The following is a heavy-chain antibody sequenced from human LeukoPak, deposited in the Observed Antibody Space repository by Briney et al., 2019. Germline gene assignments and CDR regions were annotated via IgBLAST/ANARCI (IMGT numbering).Heavy chain of an antibody. CDR2: INPNSGDT. D-gene: IGHD5-12*01. CDR3: VRDHGYSGYLDAFDV. V-gene: IGHV1-2*02. J-gene: IGHJ3*01. CDR1: GYTFTGYY. Sequence: ASVKVSCKASGYTFTGYYMHWIRQAPGQGLEWMGWINPNSGDTIHAQRFQGRVTMTRDTSISTAYMELSRLRSDDTAVYYCVRDHGYSGYLDAFDVWGQGTMVTVSS.